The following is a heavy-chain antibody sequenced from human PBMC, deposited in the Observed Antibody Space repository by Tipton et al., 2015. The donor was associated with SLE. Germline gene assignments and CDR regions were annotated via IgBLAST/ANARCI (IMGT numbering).Heavy chain of an antibody. CDR3: AASIAVALNY. J-gene: IGHJ4*02. CDR1: GFTFSNYG. Sequence: SLRLSCPASGFTFSNYGMHWVRQAPGKGLEWVAVIWYDGSQSYYGDSVKGRFTISRDNAKNTLYLQMNSVRADDTAVYYCAASIAVALNYWGQGTLVIVSS. V-gene: IGHV3-33*01. CDR2: IWYDGSQS. D-gene: IGHD2-21*01.